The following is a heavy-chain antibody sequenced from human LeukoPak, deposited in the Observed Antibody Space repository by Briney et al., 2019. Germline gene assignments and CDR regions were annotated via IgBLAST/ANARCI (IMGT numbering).Heavy chain of an antibody. CDR3: ARDLRGYDFFDY. CDR2: IYYSGST. Sequence: SQTLSLTCTVSGGSISSGDYYWSWIRQPPGKGLEWIGYIYYSGSTYYNPSLKSRVTISVDTSKNQFSLKLSSVTAADTAVYCCARDLRGYDFFDYWGQGTLVTVSS. J-gene: IGHJ4*02. V-gene: IGHV4-30-4*08. CDR1: GGSISSGDYY. D-gene: IGHD5-12*01.